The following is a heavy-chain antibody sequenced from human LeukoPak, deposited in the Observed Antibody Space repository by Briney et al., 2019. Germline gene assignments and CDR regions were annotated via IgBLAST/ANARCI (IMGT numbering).Heavy chain of an antibody. V-gene: IGHV1-46*01. CDR3: ARVDDYGGNSVGY. CDR2: IDPSGGST. CDR1: GYTFTSHY. Sequence: ASVKVSCKASGYTFTSHYFHWVRQAPGQGLEWMGIIDPSGGSTNYAQKFQGRVAMTRDTSTSTVYMDLSSLRSEDTAVYYCARVDDYGGNSVGYWGQGTLVTVSS. D-gene: IGHD4-23*01. J-gene: IGHJ4*02.